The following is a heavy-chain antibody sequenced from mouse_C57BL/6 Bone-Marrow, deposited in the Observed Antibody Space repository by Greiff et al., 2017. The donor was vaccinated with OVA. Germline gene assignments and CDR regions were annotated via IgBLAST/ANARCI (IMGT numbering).Heavy chain of an antibody. CDR3: ASPSITTVVALDY. CDR2: IYPRDGST. D-gene: IGHD1-1*01. Sequence: LQESGPELVKPGASVKLSCKASGYTFTSYDINWVKQRPGQGLEWIGWIYPRDGSTKYNEKFTGKATLTVDTSSSTAYMELHSLTSEDSAVYFCASPSITTVVALDYWGQGTTLTVSS. J-gene: IGHJ2*01. V-gene: IGHV1-85*01. CDR1: GYTFTSYD.